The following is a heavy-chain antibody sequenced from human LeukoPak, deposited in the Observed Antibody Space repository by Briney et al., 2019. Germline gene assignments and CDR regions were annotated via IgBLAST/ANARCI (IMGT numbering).Heavy chain of an antibody. J-gene: IGHJ3*02. D-gene: IGHD3-3*01. CDR1: GGTFSSYA. CDR2: IIPIFGTA. Sequence: SVKVSCKASGGTFSSYAISWVRQAPGQGLEWMGGIIPIFGTANYAQKFQGRVTITEDESTSTAYMELSSLRSEDTAVYYCAREISFGRFLNAFDIWGQGTMVTVSS. V-gene: IGHV1-69*13. CDR3: AREISFGRFLNAFDI.